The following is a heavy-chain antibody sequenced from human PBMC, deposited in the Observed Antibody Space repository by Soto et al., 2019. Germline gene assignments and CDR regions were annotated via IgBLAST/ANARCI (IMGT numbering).Heavy chain of an antibody. CDR1: GYTFTSYA. V-gene: IGHV1-3*01. CDR3: ASGPPPIHYSDCSGYFYY. CDR2: INAGNGNT. D-gene: IGHD3-22*01. J-gene: IGHJ4*02. Sequence: ASVKVSCKASGYTFTSYAMHWVRQARGQRLEWMGWINAGNGNTKYSQKFQGRVTITRDTSASTAYMELSCLRSEDTAVYYCASGPPPIHYSDCSGYFYYWRQGTLIAVST.